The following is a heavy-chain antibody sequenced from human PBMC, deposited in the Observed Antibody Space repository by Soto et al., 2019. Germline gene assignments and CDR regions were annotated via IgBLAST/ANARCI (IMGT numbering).Heavy chain of an antibody. J-gene: IGHJ6*03. Sequence: SETLSLTCTVSGGSISSYYWSWIRQPPGKGLEWIGYIYYSGSTNYNPSLKSRVTISVDTSKNQFSLKLSSVTAADTAVYYCARLAVAGTLYYYYMDVWGKGTTVTVSS. CDR2: IYYSGST. CDR1: GGSISSYY. CDR3: ARLAVAGTLYYYYMDV. V-gene: IGHV4-59*08. D-gene: IGHD6-19*01.